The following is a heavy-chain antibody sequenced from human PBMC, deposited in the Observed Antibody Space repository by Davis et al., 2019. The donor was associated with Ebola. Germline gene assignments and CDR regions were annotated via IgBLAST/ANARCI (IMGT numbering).Heavy chain of an antibody. V-gene: IGHV1-69*13. CDR2: IIPIFGTA. Sequence: SVKVSCKASGGTFSSYAISWVRQAPGQGLEWMGGIIPIFGTANYAQKFQGRVTIIADESTSTAYMELSSLRSEDTAVYYCARDRYNYGDYRAPFDYWGQGTLVTVSS. CDR1: GGTFSSYA. J-gene: IGHJ4*02. CDR3: ARDRYNYGDYRAPFDY. D-gene: IGHD4-17*01.